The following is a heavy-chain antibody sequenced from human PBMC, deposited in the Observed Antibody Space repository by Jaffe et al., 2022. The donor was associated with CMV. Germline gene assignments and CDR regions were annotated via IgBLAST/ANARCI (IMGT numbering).Heavy chain of an antibody. CDR3: TTDYYDSSGRIFEGY. J-gene: IGHJ4*02. CDR2: IKSKTDGGTT. CDR1: GFTFSNAW. D-gene: IGHD3-22*01. Sequence: EVQLVESGGGLVKPGGSLRLSCAASGFTFSNAWMSWVRQAPGKGLEWVGRIKSKTDGGTTDYAAPVKGRFTISRDDSKNTLYLQMNSLKTEDTAVYYCTTDYYDSSGRIFEGYWGQGTLVTVSS. V-gene: IGHV3-15*01.